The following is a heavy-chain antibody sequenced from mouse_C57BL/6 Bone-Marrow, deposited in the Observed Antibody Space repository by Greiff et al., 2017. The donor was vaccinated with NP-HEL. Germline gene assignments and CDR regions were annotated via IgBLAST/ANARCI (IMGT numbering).Heavy chain of an antibody. V-gene: IGHV2-3*01. Sequence: VKLVESGPGLVAPSQSLSITCTVSGFSLTSYGVSWVRQPPGKGLEWLGVIWGDGSTNYHSALISRLSISKDNSKGQVFLKLNSLQTDDTATYYCAMEITTVVMDYWGQGTSVTVSS. J-gene: IGHJ4*01. CDR2: IWGDGST. CDR1: GFSLTSYG. D-gene: IGHD1-1*01. CDR3: AMEITTVVMDY.